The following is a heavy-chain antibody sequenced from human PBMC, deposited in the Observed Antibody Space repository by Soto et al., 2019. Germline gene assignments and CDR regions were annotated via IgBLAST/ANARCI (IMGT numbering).Heavy chain of an antibody. Sequence: EVQLVESGGGLIQPGGSLRLSCAASGFTVSSNYMSWVRQAPGKGLEWVSVIYSGGSTYYADSVKGRFTISRDNSKNTRYLQMNSLRAEDTAVYYCARDGPYNWNSRGYYYGMDVWGQGTTVTVSS. D-gene: IGHD1-7*01. V-gene: IGHV3-53*01. CDR2: IYSGGST. J-gene: IGHJ6*02. CDR1: GFTVSSNY. CDR3: ARDGPYNWNSRGYYYGMDV.